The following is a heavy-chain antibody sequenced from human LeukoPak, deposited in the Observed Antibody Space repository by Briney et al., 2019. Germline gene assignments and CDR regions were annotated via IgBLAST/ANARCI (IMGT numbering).Heavy chain of an antibody. CDR2: ISSSSSTI. V-gene: IGHV3-48*01. CDR1: GFTFSSYS. CDR3: ARDPGYCSSTSCYTGGY. D-gene: IGHD2-2*02. Sequence: GGSLRLSCAASGFTFSSYSMNWVRQAPGKGLEWVSYISSSSSTIYYADSVKGRFTISRDNAKNSLYLQMNSLRAEDTAVYYCARDPGYCSSTSCYTGGYWGQGTLVTVSS. J-gene: IGHJ4*02.